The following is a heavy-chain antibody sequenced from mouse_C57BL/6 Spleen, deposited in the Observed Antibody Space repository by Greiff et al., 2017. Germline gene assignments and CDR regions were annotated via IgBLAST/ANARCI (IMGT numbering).Heavy chain of an antibody. V-gene: IGHV1-81*01. CDR1: GYILTSFG. Sequence: VQLQQSGAELARPGASVKLSCKASGYILTSFGMSWVKQRTGQGLEWIGEIYPRSGNTYYNEKLKGKATLTADKSSSTAYMQLSSLTSEDSAVYYCAHGYDGGGYFDYWGQGTTLTVSS. D-gene: IGHD2-2*01. CDR2: IYPRSGNT. J-gene: IGHJ2*01. CDR3: AHGYDGGGYFDY.